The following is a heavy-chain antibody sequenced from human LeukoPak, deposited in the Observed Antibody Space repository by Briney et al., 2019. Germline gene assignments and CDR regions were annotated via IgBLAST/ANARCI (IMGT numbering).Heavy chain of an antibody. D-gene: IGHD1-1*01. Sequence: VASVKVSCKASGGTFSSYAISWVRQAPGQGLEWMGGIIPIFGTANYAQKFQGRVTTTTDESTSTAYMELSSLRSEDTAVYYCAREVFRVPGDWFDPWGQGTLVTVSS. CDR2: IIPIFGTA. CDR3: AREVFRVPGDWFDP. V-gene: IGHV1-69*05. J-gene: IGHJ5*02. CDR1: GGTFSSYA.